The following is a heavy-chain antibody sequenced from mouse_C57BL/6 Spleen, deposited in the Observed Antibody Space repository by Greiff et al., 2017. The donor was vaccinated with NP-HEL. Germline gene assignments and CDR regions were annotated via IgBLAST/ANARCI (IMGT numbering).Heavy chain of an antibody. J-gene: IGHJ4*01. CDR2: ISNGGGST. D-gene: IGHD2-4*01. CDR3: ARQDYDYALYYAMDY. Sequence: DVHLVESGGGLVQPGGSLKLSCAASGFTFSDYYMYWVRQTPEKRLEWVAYISNGGGSTYYPDTVKGRFTISRDNAKNTLYLQMSRLKSEDTAMYYCARQDYDYALYYAMDYWGQGTSVTVSS. CDR1: GFTFSDYY. V-gene: IGHV5-12*01.